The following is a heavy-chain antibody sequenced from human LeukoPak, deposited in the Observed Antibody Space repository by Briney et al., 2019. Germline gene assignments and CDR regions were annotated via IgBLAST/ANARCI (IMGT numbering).Heavy chain of an antibody. CDR1: GFTFSSYA. CDR2: ISGSGGST. J-gene: IGHJ4*02. CDR3: ARVGWGVVPAAYNFDY. V-gene: IGHV3-23*01. D-gene: IGHD2-2*01. Sequence: PGGSLRLSCAASGFTFSSYAMSWVRQAPGKGLEWVSAISGSGGSTYYADSVKGRFTISRDNSKNTLYLQMNSLRAEDTAVYYCARVGWGVVPAAYNFDYWGQGTLVTVSS.